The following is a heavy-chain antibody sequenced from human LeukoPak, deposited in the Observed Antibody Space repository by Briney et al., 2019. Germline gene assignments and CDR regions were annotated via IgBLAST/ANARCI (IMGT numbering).Heavy chain of an antibody. CDR1: GVSITSGSCY. J-gene: IGHJ4*02. CDR2: VHSSGDI. Sequence: SETLSLTCSVSGVSITSGSCYWGWIRQSAGKGLEWIGRVHSSGDIYHNAAFRSRAAVSGDASKNQFSLQLASVTAADTAVYYCARGASPKDAVFFDYWGQGALITVSS. CDR3: ARGASPKDAVFFDY. D-gene: IGHD3-16*01. V-gene: IGHV4-61*02.